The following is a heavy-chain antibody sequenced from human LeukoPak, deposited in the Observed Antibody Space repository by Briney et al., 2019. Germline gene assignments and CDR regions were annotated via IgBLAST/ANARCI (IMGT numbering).Heavy chain of an antibody. CDR1: GFTFSDYY. CDR3: ARGLGRTGYPGDYYDYMDV. CDR2: ISSSGSTI. V-gene: IGHV3-11*04. D-gene: IGHD3/OR15-3a*01. J-gene: IGHJ6*03. Sequence: GGSLRLSCVASGFTFSDYYMSWIRQAPGKGLEWVSYISSSGSTIYYADSVKGRFTISRDDAKNTLYLQMNSLRAEDTAVYYCARGLGRTGYPGDYYDYMDVWGKGTTVTVAS.